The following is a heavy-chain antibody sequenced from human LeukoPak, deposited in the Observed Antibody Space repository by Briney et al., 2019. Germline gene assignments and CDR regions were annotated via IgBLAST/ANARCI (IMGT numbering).Heavy chain of an antibody. Sequence: GGSLRLSCAASGFTFSSYWMSWVRQAPGKGLEWVTNIKQDGSEKYYVDSVKGRFTISRDNAKNSLYLQMNSLRAEDTAVYYCAELGITMIGGVWGKGTTVTISS. D-gene: IGHD3-10*02. CDR1: GFTFSSYW. V-gene: IGHV3-7*01. J-gene: IGHJ6*04. CDR2: IKQDGSEK. CDR3: AELGITMIGGV.